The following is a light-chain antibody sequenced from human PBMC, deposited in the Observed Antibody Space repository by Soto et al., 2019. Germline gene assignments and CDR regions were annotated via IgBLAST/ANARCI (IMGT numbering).Light chain of an antibody. CDR3: LQDYNDPFT. Sequence: AIQMTQSPSSLSASVGDRVTITCRASQDIRNDLGWYQQKPVQAPNLLIYAASTLQSGVPSRFSGSGAGTDFTLTISSLQPEDFATYYGLQDYNDPFTFGPGTKVDIK. V-gene: IGKV1-6*01. J-gene: IGKJ3*01. CDR1: QDIRND. CDR2: AAS.